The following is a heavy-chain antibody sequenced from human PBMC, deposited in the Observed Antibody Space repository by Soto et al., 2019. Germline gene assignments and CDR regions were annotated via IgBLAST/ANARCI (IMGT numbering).Heavy chain of an antibody. CDR3: AGGRYYDSSGLGWFDP. CDR1: GYTFTSYG. V-gene: IGHV1-18*01. CDR2: ISAYNGNT. Sequence: EASVKVSCKASGYTFTSYGISWVRQAPGQGLEWMGWISAYNGNTNYAQRLQGRVTMTTDTSTSTAYMELRSLRSDDTAVYYCAGGRYYDSSGLGWFDPWGQGTLVTVSS. J-gene: IGHJ5*02. D-gene: IGHD3-22*01.